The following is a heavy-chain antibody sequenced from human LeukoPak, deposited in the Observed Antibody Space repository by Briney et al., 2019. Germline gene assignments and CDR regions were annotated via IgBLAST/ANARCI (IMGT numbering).Heavy chain of an antibody. V-gene: IGHV1-18*01. CDR1: GYTFTSYG. D-gene: IGHD4-17*01. CDR3: ARDYYGARSEFDY. CDR2: ISAYNGNT. J-gene: IGHJ4*02. Sequence: ASVKVSCKASGYTFTSYGISWVRQAPGQGLEWMGWISAYNGNTNYAQKLQGRVTMTTDTSTSTACMELRSLRSDDTAVYYCARDYYGARSEFDYWGQGTLVTVSS.